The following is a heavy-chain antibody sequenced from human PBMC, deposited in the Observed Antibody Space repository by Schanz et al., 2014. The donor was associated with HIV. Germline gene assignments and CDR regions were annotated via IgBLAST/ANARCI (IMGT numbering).Heavy chain of an antibody. CDR3: AKAKSPWTFYYYGMDV. Sequence: EVQLVESGGGLVQPGRSLRLSCAASGFTFDDYAMHWVRQAPGKGLEWVSGISWNSGSIGYADSVKGRFTISRDNAKNSLYLQMNSLRAEDTALYYCAKAKSPWTFYYYGMDVGGQGTTVTVSS. J-gene: IGHJ6*02. CDR2: ISWNSGSI. CDR1: GFTFDDYA. V-gene: IGHV3-9*01.